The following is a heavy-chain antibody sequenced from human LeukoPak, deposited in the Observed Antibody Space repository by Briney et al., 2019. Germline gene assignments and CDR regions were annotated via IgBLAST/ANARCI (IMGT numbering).Heavy chain of an antibody. CDR1: GFTFSSYA. V-gene: IGHV3-23*01. CDR2: ISGSGGST. CDR3: ARGMDSGWPWLDY. Sequence: GGSLRLSCAASGFTFSSYAMSWVRQAPGKGLEWVSAISGSGGSTYYADSVKGRFTISRENAKNSLYLQMNSLRAGDTAVYYCARGMDSGWPWLDYWGQGTLITVSS. D-gene: IGHD6-19*01. J-gene: IGHJ4*02.